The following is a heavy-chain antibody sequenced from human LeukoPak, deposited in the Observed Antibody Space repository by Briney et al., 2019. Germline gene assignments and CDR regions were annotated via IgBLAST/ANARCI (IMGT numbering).Heavy chain of an antibody. D-gene: IGHD5-18*01. CDR2: ISDSGGSV. CDR1: GFTFSAYA. CDR3: LKGGYKTRDAFDV. J-gene: IGHJ3*01. V-gene: IGHV3-23*01. Sequence: PGGSLRLSCEASGFTFSAYAMTWVRQAPGKGLEWVSAISDSGGSVYYADSVKGRFTISRDNSKNTLYLQMSSLRAEDTALYYCLKGGYKTRDAFDVWGQGTMVTVSS.